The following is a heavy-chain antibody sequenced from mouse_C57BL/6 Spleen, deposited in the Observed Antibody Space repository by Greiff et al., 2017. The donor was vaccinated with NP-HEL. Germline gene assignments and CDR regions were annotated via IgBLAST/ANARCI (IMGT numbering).Heavy chain of an antibody. Sequence: QVHVKQSGAELVKPGASVKMSCKASGYTFTTYPIEWMKQDHGKSLEWIGNFHPYNDDTKYNEKFKGKATLTVEKSSSTVYLELSRLTSDDSAVYYCARRSYYGIFAYWGQGTLVTVSA. CDR3: ARRSYYGIFAY. CDR1: GYTFTTYP. V-gene: IGHV1-47*01. CDR2: FHPYNDDT. J-gene: IGHJ3*01. D-gene: IGHD2-1*01.